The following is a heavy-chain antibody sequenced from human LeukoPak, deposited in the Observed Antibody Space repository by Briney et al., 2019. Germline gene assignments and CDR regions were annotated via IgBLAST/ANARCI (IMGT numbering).Heavy chain of an antibody. V-gene: IGHV4-4*07. Sequence: PSETLSLTCTVSGGSISSYYWSWIRQPAGKGLEWIGRIYTSGSTNYNPSLKSRVTMSVDTSKNQFSLKLSSVTAADTAVYYCARAGRVHDYSLFDYWGQGTLATVSS. CDR3: ARAGRVHDYSLFDY. CDR1: GGSISSYY. D-gene: IGHD4-11*01. CDR2: IYTSGST. J-gene: IGHJ4*02.